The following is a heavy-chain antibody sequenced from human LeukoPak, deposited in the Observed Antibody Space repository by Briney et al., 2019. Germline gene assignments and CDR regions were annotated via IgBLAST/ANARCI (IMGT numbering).Heavy chain of an antibody. CDR3: ARSLLCSSSW. Sequence: GGSLRLSCTASGFTFSSSWMHWVRQAPGRGLEWVATIKQDGSERYYVDSVKGRFTISRDNAKNSLYLQMNSLRAEDTALYYCARSLLCSSSWWGQGTLVTVSS. CDR1: GFTFSSSW. V-gene: IGHV3-7*01. J-gene: IGHJ4*02. D-gene: IGHD6-13*01. CDR2: IKQDGSER.